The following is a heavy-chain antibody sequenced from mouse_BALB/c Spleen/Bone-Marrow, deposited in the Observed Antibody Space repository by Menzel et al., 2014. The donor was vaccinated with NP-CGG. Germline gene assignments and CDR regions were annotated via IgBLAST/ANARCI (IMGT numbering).Heavy chain of an antibody. D-gene: IGHD1-1*01. V-gene: IGHV1S41*01. CDR1: GYTFTSYW. CDR3: ARSYYGRAMDY. Sequence: DLVKPGASVKLSCKASGYTFTSYWINWIERRPGQGLEWIGRIAPGSGSTYYDEMFKGKATLTVDTSSSTAYIQLSSLSSEDSAVYFCARSYYGRAMDYWGQGTSVTVSS. CDR2: IAPGSGST. J-gene: IGHJ4*01.